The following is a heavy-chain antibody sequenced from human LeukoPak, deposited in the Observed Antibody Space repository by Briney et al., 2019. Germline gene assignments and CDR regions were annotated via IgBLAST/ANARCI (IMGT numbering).Heavy chain of an antibody. CDR2: INHSGST. V-gene: IGHV4-34*01. CDR1: GGSFSGYY. D-gene: IGHD4-17*01. CDR3: ARGKTTVTVYYYYGMDV. J-gene: IGHJ6*02. Sequence: PSETLSLTCAVYGGSFSGYYWSWIRQPPGKGLDWIGEINHSGSTNYNPSLKSRVTISVDTSKNQFSLKLSSVTAADTAVYYCARGKTTVTVYYYYGMDVWGQGTTVTVSS.